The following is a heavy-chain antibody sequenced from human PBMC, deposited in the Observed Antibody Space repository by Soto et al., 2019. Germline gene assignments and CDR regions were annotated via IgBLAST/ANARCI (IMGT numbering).Heavy chain of an antibody. D-gene: IGHD6-13*01. CDR1: GFTFSSYS. J-gene: IGHJ3*02. V-gene: IGHV3-21*01. Sequence: ESGGGLVKPGGSLRLSCAASGFTFSSYSMNWVRQAPGKGLEWVSSISSSSSYIYYADSVKGRFTISRDNAKNSLYLQMNSLRAEDTAVYYCARVSDAAAVSDAFDIWGQGTMVTVSS. CDR3: ARVSDAAAVSDAFDI. CDR2: ISSSSSYI.